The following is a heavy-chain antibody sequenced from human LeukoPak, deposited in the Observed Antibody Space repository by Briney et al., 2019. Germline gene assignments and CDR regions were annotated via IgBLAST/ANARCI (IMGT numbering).Heavy chain of an antibody. D-gene: IGHD3-10*01. J-gene: IGHJ4*02. CDR2: IYYTGST. CDR1: GGSIRSSSYY. V-gene: IGHV4-39*07. CDR3: ARQGGSGSYPPHFDY. Sequence: PSETLSLTCTVSGGSIRSSSYYWGWTRQPPGKGLEWIGCIYYTGSTYYNPSLKSRVTISVDTSKNQFSLKLSSVTAADTAVYYCARQGGSGSYPPHFDYWGQGTLVTVSS.